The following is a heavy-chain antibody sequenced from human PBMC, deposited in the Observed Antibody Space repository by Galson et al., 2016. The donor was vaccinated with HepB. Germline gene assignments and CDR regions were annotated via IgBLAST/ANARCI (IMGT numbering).Heavy chain of an antibody. D-gene: IGHD3-9*01. CDR2: ISSSGNTI. J-gene: IGHJ4*02. CDR3: ARGTTYYDILTGYQRPFDF. CDR1: GFNLSDYY. Sequence: SLRLSCAASGFNLSDYYMSWIRQAPGKGLEWVSYISSSGNTIYYADSVKGRFPVSRDNAKNSMYLQMNSLRAEDTAVYYCARGTTYYDILTGYQRPFDFWGQGTLVTVPS. V-gene: IGHV3-11*04.